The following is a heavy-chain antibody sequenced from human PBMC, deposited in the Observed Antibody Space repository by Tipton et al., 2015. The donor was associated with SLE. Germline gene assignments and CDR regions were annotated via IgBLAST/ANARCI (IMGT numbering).Heavy chain of an antibody. CDR3: ARVVKGSSWYWFDP. D-gene: IGHD6-13*01. CDR1: GGSISSYY. Sequence: TLSLTCTVSGGSISSYYWSWIRQPPGKGLEWIGYIYYSGSTNYNPSLKSRVTISVDTSKNQFSLKLSSVTAADTAVYCCARVVKGSSWYWFDPWGQGTLVTVSS. J-gene: IGHJ5*02. CDR2: IYYSGST. V-gene: IGHV4-59*01.